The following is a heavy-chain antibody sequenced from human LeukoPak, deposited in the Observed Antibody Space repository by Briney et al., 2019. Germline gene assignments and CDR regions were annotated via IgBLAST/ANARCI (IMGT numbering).Heavy chain of an antibody. J-gene: IGHJ5*02. Sequence: GASVKVSCKASGYTFTSYDINWVRQATGQGLEWLGWMSPNSGNTGYAQKFQGRVTMTRNTTISTASMELSSLRSEDTAVYYCARGPISFGSKEDWFDPWGQGTLVTVSS. CDR1: GYTFTSYD. CDR3: ARGPISFGSKEDWFDP. D-gene: IGHD3-16*01. V-gene: IGHV1-8*01. CDR2: MSPNSGNT.